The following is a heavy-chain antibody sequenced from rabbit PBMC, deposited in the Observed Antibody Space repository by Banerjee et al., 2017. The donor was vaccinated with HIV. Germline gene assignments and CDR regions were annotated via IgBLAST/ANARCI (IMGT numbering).Heavy chain of an antibody. Sequence: QQQLEESGGGLVKPGGTLTLTCKASGIDFSSSYYLCWVRQAPGKGLELIACIFTSSGSTYYASWAKGRFTISKTSSTTVTLQMTSLTAADTATYFCARDYINGYSDYVFNLWGPGTLVTVS. D-gene: IGHD6-1*01. CDR2: IFTSSGST. V-gene: IGHV1S45*01. J-gene: IGHJ4*01. CDR1: GIDFSSSYY. CDR3: ARDYINGYSDYVFNL.